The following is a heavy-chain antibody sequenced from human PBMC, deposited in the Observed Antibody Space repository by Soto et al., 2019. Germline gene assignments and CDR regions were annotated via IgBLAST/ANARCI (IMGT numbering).Heavy chain of an antibody. V-gene: IGHV4-59*08. CDR3: ARLLEMAAFDY. CDR1: GGYNSSYY. D-gene: IGHD2-15*01. Sequence: SDTPSLTCSIDGGYNSSYYWTWIRQPPGKGLEWIGYIYYSGSTNYNPSLKSRVTISVDTSKNQFSLKLSSVTASDTAVYYCARLLEMAAFDYWGQGTLVTVSS. CDR2: IYYSGST. J-gene: IGHJ4*02.